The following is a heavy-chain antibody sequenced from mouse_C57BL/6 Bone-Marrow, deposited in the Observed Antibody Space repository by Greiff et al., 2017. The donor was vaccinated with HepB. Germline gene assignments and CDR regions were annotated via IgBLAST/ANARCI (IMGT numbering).Heavy chain of an antibody. V-gene: IGHV10-1*01. CDR1: GFSFNTYA. CDR2: IRSKSNNYAT. CDR3: VRVYLSGFAY. J-gene: IGHJ3*01. D-gene: IGHD5-5*01. Sequence: EVQRVESGGGLVQPKGSLKLSCAASGFSFNTYAMNWVRQAPGKGLEWVARIRSKSNNYATYYADSVKDRFTISRDDSESMLYLQMNNLKTEDTAMYYCVRVYLSGFAYWGQGTLVTVSA.